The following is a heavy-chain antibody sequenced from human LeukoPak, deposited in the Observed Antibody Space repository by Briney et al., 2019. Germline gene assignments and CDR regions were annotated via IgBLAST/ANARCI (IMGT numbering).Heavy chain of an antibody. D-gene: IGHD4-23*01. V-gene: IGHV1-46*01. Sequence: GASVKVSCKASGYTFTGYYMHWVRQAPGQGLEWMGIINPSGGSTSYAQKFQGRVTMTRDMSTSTVYMELSSLRSEDTAVYYCARGATVVTPYHDAFDIWGQGTMVTVSS. J-gene: IGHJ3*02. CDR2: INPSGGST. CDR1: GYTFTGYY. CDR3: ARGATVVTPYHDAFDI.